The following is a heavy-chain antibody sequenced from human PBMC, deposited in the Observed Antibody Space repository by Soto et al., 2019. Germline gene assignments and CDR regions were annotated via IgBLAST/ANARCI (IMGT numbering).Heavy chain of an antibody. D-gene: IGHD2-15*01. J-gene: IGHJ6*02. CDR1: GYTFTGYY. CDR2: INPNSGGT. CDR3: ARAAGYCSGGSCHDYYYYYGMDV. V-gene: IGHV1-2*04. Sequence: ASVKVSCKASGYTFTGYYMHCVRQAPGQVLEWMGWINPNSGGTNYAQKFQGWVTMTRDTSISTAYMELSRLRSDDTAVYYCARAAGYCSGGSCHDYYYYYGMDVWGQGNTVTV.